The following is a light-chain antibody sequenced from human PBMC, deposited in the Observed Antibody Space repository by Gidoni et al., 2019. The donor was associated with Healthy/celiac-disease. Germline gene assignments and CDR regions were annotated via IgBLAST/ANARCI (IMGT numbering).Light chain of an antibody. CDR3: QSADSIGTYVV. Sequence: SYELTQTPSVSVSPGQTARITCSGDALPKPYAYWYQQKPGQAPVLVIYKDSERPSGITERFSGSSSGTTVTLTISGGHAEDEADYYCQSADSIGTYVVFGGGTKLTVL. V-gene: IGLV3-25*03. CDR2: KDS. CDR1: ALPKPY. J-gene: IGLJ2*01.